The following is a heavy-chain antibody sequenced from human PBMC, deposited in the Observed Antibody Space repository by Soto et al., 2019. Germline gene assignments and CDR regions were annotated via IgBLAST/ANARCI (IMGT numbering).Heavy chain of an antibody. J-gene: IGHJ5*02. CDR3: ARGSLTGGTPSADFDP. D-gene: IGHD2-2*01. CDR2: IYPSDSAT. CDR1: GFSFTHYW. Sequence: GESLKISCQGSGFSFTHYWIGWVRQVPGKGLEWMGVIYPSDSATRYNPSFQGQVAMSADPSISTAYLQWSSLKASDTAIYFCARGSLTGGTPSADFDPWGRGTKVTVSS. V-gene: IGHV5-51*01.